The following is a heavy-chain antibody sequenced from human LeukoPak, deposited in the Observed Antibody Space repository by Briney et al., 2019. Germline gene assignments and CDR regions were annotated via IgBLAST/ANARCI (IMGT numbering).Heavy chain of an antibody. J-gene: IGHJ4*02. D-gene: IGHD2-2*01. CDR3: VTNPPAQLPYHQPHYYFDY. CDR2: IYHSGST. V-gene: IGHV4-4*02. Sequence: SETLSLTCAVSGGSISSSNWWSWVRQPPGKGLEWIGEIYHSGSTNYNPSLKSRVTISVDKSKNQFSLKLSSVTAADTAVYYCVTNPPAQLPYHQPHYYFDYWGQGTLVTVSS. CDR1: GGSISSSNW.